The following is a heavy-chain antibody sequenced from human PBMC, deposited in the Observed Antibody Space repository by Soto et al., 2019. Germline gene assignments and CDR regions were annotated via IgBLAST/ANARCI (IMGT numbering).Heavy chain of an antibody. Sequence: ASVKVSCKASGYTFTSYGISWVRQAPGQGLEWMGWISAYNGNTNYAQKLQGRVTMTTETSTITAFMELRCLRSDDKAVYYCSRNQYYDFWRGYYPKPFDYWGQGTLVTVSS. CDR2: ISAYNGNT. CDR1: GYTFTSYG. CDR3: SRNQYYDFWRGYYPKPFDY. J-gene: IGHJ4*02. D-gene: IGHD3-3*01. V-gene: IGHV1-18*01.